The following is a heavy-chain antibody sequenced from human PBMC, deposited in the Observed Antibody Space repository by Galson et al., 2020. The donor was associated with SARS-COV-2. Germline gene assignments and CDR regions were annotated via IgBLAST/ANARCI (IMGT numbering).Heavy chain of an antibody. V-gene: IGHV3-33*01. Sequence: GGSLRLSCAASGFTFSSYGMHWVRQAPGKGLEWVAVIWYDGSNKYYADSVKGRFTISRDNSKNTLYLQMNSLRAEDTAVYYCARESAVDTAMGALDYWGQGTLVTVSS. J-gene: IGHJ4*02. CDR3: ARESAVDTAMGALDY. D-gene: IGHD5-18*01. CDR1: GFTFSSYG. CDR2: IWYDGSNK.